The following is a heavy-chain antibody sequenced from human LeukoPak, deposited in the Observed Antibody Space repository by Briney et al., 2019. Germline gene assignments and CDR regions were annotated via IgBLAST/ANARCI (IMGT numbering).Heavy chain of an antibody. J-gene: IGHJ2*01. V-gene: IGHV4-59*08. CDR3: ARKNFYPYWYFDV. Sequence: PSETLSLTCTVSGGSISGHYWNWIRQSPEKGLEWIGYIYDSGTANYNPSLKSRVAISIDTSKNQFSLSLNSLTAADTAIYFCARKNFYPYWYFDVWGRGTLVTASS. CDR1: GGSISGHY. CDR2: IYDSGTA. D-gene: IGHD3-3*01.